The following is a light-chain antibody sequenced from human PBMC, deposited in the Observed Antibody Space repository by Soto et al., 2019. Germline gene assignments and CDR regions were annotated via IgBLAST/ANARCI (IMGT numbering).Light chain of an antibody. CDR1: SSNIGAGYG. CDR2: GNT. J-gene: IGLJ1*01. CDR3: QSYDSSLSGYV. Sequence: QSVLTQPPSVSGAPGQRVIISCTGSSSNIGAGYGVHWYQQLPGRVPKLLIYGNTNRPSGVPDRFSGSKSDTSGSLAITGVDAEDEADYYCQSYDSSLSGYVFGTGTKVTVL. V-gene: IGLV1-40*01.